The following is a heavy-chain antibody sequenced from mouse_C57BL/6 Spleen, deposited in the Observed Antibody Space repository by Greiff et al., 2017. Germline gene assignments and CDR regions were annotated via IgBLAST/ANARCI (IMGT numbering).Heavy chain of an antibody. Sequence: QVQLQQSGPELVKPGASVKISCKASGYAFSSSWMNWVKQRPGKGLEWIGRIYPGDGDTNSNGKFKGKATLTADKSSSTAYMQLSSLTSEDSAVYFCARDGYDAMDYWGQGTSVTVSS. CDR2: IYPGDGDT. CDR3: ARDGYDAMDY. CDR1: GYAFSSSW. V-gene: IGHV1-82*01. J-gene: IGHJ4*01. D-gene: IGHD2-3*01.